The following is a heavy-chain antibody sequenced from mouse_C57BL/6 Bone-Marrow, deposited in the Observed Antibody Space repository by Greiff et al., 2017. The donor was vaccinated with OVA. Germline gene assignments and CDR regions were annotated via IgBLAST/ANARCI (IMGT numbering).Heavy chain of an antibody. Sequence: LQESGAELARPGASVKLSCKASGYTFTSYGISWVKQRTGQGLEWIGEIYPRSGNTYYNEKFKGKATLTADKSSSTAYMELLSLTSEDSAVYFCARGVTTVVAVDYWGQGTTLTVSS. V-gene: IGHV1-81*01. D-gene: IGHD1-1*01. CDR2: IYPRSGNT. CDR3: ARGVTTVVAVDY. J-gene: IGHJ2*01. CDR1: GYTFTSYG.